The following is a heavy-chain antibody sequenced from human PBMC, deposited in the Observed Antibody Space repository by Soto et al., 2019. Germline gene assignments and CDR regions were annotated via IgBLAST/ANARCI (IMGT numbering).Heavy chain of an antibody. CDR2: IYSGGST. V-gene: IGHV3-66*01. CDR1: GFTVSSNY. CDR3: ASVGNYDIWGWCDP. Sequence: EVQLVESGGGLVKPGGSLRLSCAASGFTVSSNYMSWVRQAPGKGLEWVSVIYSGGSTYYAGSVKGRFTTTRDNSKNTLYLQVNGPSAEDTAVYYCASVGNYDIWGWCDPWGQGTLVTVSS. D-gene: IGHD3-9*01. J-gene: IGHJ5*02.